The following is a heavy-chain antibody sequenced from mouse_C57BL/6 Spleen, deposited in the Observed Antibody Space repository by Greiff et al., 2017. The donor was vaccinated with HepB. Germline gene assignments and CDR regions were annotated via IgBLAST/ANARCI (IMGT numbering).Heavy chain of an antibody. CDR1: GYTFTDYY. D-gene: IGHD2-5*01. CDR2: INPNNGGT. CDR3: ARFYYSNYVFMDY. Sequence: EVQLQQSGPELVKPGASVKISCKASGYTFTDYYMNWVKQSHGKSLEWIGDINPNNGGTSYNQKFKGKATLTVDKSSSTAYMELCSLTSEDSAVYYCARFYYSNYVFMDYWGQGTSVTVSS. V-gene: IGHV1-26*01. J-gene: IGHJ4*01.